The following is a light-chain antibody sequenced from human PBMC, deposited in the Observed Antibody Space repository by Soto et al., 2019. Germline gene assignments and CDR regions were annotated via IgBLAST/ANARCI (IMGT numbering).Light chain of an antibody. CDR3: QQSPT. CDR2: DAS. CDR1: QSVSSY. Sequence: EIVLTQSPATLSLSPGERATLSCRASQSVSSYLAWYQQKPGQAPRLLIYDASNRATGIPARFSGSGSGTDFTLTISSLEPEDFAVYYCQQSPTFGQGTKVEIK. J-gene: IGKJ1*01. V-gene: IGKV3-11*01.